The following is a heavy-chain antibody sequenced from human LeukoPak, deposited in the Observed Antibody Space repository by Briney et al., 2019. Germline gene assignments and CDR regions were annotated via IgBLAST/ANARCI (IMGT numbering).Heavy chain of an antibody. CDR3: ARDCGGDCYYDY. Sequence: QPGGSLRLSCAASGFTFSSYAMSWVRQAPGKGLEWVSAISGSGGSTHYADSVKGRFTISRDNSKNTLYLQMNSLRAEDTAVYYCARDCGGDCYYDYWGQGTLVTVSS. CDR2: ISGSGGST. J-gene: IGHJ4*02. CDR1: GFTFSSYA. D-gene: IGHD2-21*01. V-gene: IGHV3-23*01.